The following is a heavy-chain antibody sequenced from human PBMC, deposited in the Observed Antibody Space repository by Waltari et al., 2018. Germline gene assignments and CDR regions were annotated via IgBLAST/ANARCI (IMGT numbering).Heavy chain of an antibody. D-gene: IGHD3-16*02. J-gene: IGHJ5*02. CDR2: IIPIFGTT. CDR3: AREDNNLWVRYRTDWYDP. CDR1: GDTFNNYA. V-gene: IGHV1-69*06. Sequence: QVQLVQSGAEVKKPGSSVKVSCKTSGDTFNNYAFSWLRQAPGQGLEWMGAIIPIFGTTKSAQRFRDRVAVTADKSTTTVYMELTILTSEDTAVYYCAREDNNLWVRYRTDWYDPWGQGTLVTVSS.